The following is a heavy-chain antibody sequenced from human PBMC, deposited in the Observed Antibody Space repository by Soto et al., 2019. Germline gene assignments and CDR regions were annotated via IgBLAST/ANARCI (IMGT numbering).Heavy chain of an antibody. D-gene: IGHD2-2*01. Sequence: QVQLVESGGGVVQPGRSLRLSCAASGFTFSAYTMHWVRQAPGKGLEWVAFVSYDGSDKYYADSVKGRFTISRDNSRNTLYLQMNSLRPEDTALYYCARAPMEDIVVLPAARGWFDPWGQGTLVTVSS. CDR1: GFTFSAYT. J-gene: IGHJ5*02. CDR2: VSYDGSDK. V-gene: IGHV3-30-3*01. CDR3: ARAPMEDIVVLPAARGWFDP.